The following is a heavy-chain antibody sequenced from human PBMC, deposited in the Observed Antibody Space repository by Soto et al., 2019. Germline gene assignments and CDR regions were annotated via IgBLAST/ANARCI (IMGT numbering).Heavy chain of an antibody. D-gene: IGHD3-3*01. J-gene: IGHJ4*02. V-gene: IGHV4-34*01. CDR1: GGSFSGYY. CDR2: INHSGST. Sequence: PSETLSLTCAVYGGSFSGYYWSWIRQPPGKGLEWIGEINHSGSTNYNPSLKSRVTISVDTSKNQSSLKLSSVTAADTAVYYCARGNTVITIFGVVITPHVFDYWGQGTLVTVS. CDR3: ARGNTVITIFGVVITPHVFDY.